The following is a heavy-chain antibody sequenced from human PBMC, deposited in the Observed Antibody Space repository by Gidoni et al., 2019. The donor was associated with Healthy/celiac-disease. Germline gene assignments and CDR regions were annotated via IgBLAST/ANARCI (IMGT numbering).Heavy chain of an antibody. V-gene: IGHV5-10-1*03. CDR3: ATGIAAAGKVTAPRDY. D-gene: IGHD6-13*01. J-gene: IGHJ4*02. CDR2: IDPSDSYT. Sequence: EVQLVQSGAEVKKPGESLRISCKGSGYSFTSYWISWVRQMPGKGLEWMGRIDPSDSYTNYSPSLQGHVTISADKSISTAYLQWSSLKASDTAMYYCATGIAAAGKVTAPRDYWGQGTLVTVSS. CDR1: GYSFTSYW.